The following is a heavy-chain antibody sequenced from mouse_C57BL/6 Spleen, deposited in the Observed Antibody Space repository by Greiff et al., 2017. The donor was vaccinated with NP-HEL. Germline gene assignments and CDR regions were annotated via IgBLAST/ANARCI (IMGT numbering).Heavy chain of an antibody. Sequence: VQLQQSGAELARPGASVKLSCKASGYTFTSYGISWVKQRTGQGLEWIGEIYPRSGNTYYNEKFKGKATLTADKSSSTAYMELRSLTSEDSAVYFCASHYYGSSWYCDVWGTGTTVTVSS. D-gene: IGHD1-1*01. CDR2: IYPRSGNT. CDR1: GYTFTSYG. CDR3: ASHYYGSSWYCDV. J-gene: IGHJ1*03. V-gene: IGHV1-81*01.